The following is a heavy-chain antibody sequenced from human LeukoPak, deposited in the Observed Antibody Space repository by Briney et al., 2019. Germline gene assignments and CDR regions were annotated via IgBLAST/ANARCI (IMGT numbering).Heavy chain of an antibody. D-gene: IGHD6-13*01. CDR1: RYTFIDNY. J-gene: IGHJ6*03. CDR3: ARREFTPAGPGNYHYYYLDV. V-gene: IGHV1-2*02. CDR2: INPNSGGT. Sequence: ASVKVSCKAFRYTFIDNYLHWVRQAPGQGLEWMGWINPNSGGTNFAQKFQGRVTMTRDTSISTAYMELDRLTSGDTAIYYCARREFTPAGPGNYHYYYLDVWGKGTMLTVSS.